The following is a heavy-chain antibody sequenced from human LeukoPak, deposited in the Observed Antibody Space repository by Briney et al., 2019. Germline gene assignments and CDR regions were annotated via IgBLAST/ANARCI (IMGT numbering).Heavy chain of an antibody. CDR1: GGTFSSYA. CDR2: IIPIFGTA. D-gene: IGHD5-24*01. CDR3: ARVQWRADDAFDI. Sequence: ASVKVSCKAFGGTFSSYAISWVRQAPGQGLEWMGGIIPIFGTANYAQKFQGRVTITADESTSTAYTELSSLRSEDTAVYYCARVQWRADDAFDIWGQGTMVTVSS. J-gene: IGHJ3*02. V-gene: IGHV1-69*01.